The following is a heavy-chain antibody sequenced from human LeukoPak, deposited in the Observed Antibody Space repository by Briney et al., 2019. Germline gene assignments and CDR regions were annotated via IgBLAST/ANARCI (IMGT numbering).Heavy chain of an antibody. V-gene: IGHV3-53*01. J-gene: IGHJ4*02. CDR2: IYSGGST. CDR1: GFTFSSYW. Sequence: PGGSLRLSCAASGFTFSSYWMSWVRQAPGKGLEWVSVIYSGGSTYYADSVKGRFTISRDNSKNTLHLQMNSLRAEDTAVYYCATLYSGSSGYYFDYWGQGTLVTVSS. CDR3: ATLYSGSSGYYFDY. D-gene: IGHD1-26*01.